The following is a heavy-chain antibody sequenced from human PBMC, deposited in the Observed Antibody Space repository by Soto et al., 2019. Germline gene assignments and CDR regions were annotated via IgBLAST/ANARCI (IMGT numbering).Heavy chain of an antibody. V-gene: IGHV4-59*08. CDR1: FGSMISYY. Sequence: SETLSLTCPFSFGSMISYYLSWILQPPGRGLEWIGFIYYAGSTKYNPSLNSRVTISVDTSKNHFSLTVTSVTAADTAVYYCARRIVATETFEYWGQGTLVTVSP. J-gene: IGHJ4*02. D-gene: IGHD5-12*01. CDR2: IYYAGST. CDR3: ARRIVATETFEY.